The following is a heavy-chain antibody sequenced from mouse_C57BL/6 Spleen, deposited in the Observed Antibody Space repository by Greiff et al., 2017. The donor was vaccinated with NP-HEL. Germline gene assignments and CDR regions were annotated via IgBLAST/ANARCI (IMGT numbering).Heavy chain of an antibody. CDR3: ASSYYGSSLYYYAMDY. CDR2: IRNKANGYTT. D-gene: IGHD1-1*01. CDR1: GFTFTDYY. V-gene: IGHV7-3*01. J-gene: IGHJ4*01. Sequence: EVKLMESGGGLVQPGGSLSLSCAASGFTFTDYYMSWVRQPPGKALEWLGFIRNKANGYTTEYSASVKGRFTISRDNSQSILYLQMNALRAEDSATYYCASSYYGSSLYYYAMDYWGQGTSVTVSS.